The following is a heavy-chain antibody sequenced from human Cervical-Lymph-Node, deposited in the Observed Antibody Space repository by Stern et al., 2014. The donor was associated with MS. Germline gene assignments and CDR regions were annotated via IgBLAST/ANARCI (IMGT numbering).Heavy chain of an antibody. CDR1: GFTFGDYA. D-gene: IGHD6-6*01. Sequence: EVQLVESGGGLVQPGRSLRLSCVASGFTFGDYAMHWVRQAPGKGLEWVSGLNWNSGTRGYAESVKGRFTTSRDNAGNTLFLQKSSRRAYDTALYYCGKDSRSSFVNHLDHWGQGTLVIVSS. CDR2: LNWNSGTR. CDR3: GKDSRSSFVNHLDH. V-gene: IGHV3-9*01. J-gene: IGHJ4*02.